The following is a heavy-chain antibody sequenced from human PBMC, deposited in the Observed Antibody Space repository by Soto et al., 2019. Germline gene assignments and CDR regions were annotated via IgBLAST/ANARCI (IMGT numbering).Heavy chain of an antibody. J-gene: IGHJ5*02. D-gene: IGHD3-22*01. CDR2: IYYSGST. CDR3: AREGGPYYYDSSGYYPNSWFDP. Sequence: LSLTCTASGGSISSGGYYWSWIRQHPGKGLEWIGYIYYSGSTYYNPSLKSRVTISVDTSKNQFSLKLSSVTAADTAVYYCAREGGPYYYDSSGYYPNSWFDPWGQGTLVTVSS. V-gene: IGHV4-31*03. CDR1: GGSISSGGYY.